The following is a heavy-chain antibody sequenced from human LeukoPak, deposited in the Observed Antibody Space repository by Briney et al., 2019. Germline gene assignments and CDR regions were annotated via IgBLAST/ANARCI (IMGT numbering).Heavy chain of an antibody. CDR1: GFTFSNYW. D-gene: IGHD2-15*01. V-gene: IGHV3-7*03. J-gene: IGHJ4*02. CDR3: ARDHGRYCSGGSCYFGGFFEY. CDR2: IKQDGSEK. Sequence: EGSLRLSCAASGFTFSNYWMSWVRQAPGKGLEWVANIKQDGSEKYYVDSVKGRFTISRDNAKNSLYLQMNSLRAEDTAVYYCARDHGRYCSGGSCYFGGFFEYWGQGALGTVSS.